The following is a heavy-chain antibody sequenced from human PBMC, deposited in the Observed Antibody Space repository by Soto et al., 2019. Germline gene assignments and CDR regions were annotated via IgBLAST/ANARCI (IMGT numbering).Heavy chain of an antibody. CDR1: GFSLSTSGVG. CDR2: IFWDDDK. Sequence: GSGPTLVNPTQTLTLTCTFSGFSLSTSGVGVGWIRQPPGKALEWLGIIFWDDDKRYRPSLKRRVNITKDTSKNQLVLTMTNMDPVDTATYYCAHLAWKEMWPRAPVVNWGQGTPVTVSS. V-gene: IGHV2-5*02. D-gene: IGHD1-1*01. CDR3: AHLAWKEMWPRAPVVN. J-gene: IGHJ4*02.